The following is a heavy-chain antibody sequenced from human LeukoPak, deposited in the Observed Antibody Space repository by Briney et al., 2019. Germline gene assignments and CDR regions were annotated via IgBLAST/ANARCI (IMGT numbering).Heavy chain of an antibody. V-gene: IGHV6-1*01. D-gene: IGHD2-2*01. Sequence: SQTLSLTCAISGDSVSINSAAWNWIRQSPSRGLEWLGRTYYRSKWYNDYAVSVKSRITINPDTSKNQFSLQLNSVTPEDTAVYYCARDRIVVVPAAMLPNYYYGMDVWGQGTTVTVSS. CDR3: ARDRIVVVPAAMLPNYYYGMDV. CDR2: TYYRSKWYN. CDR1: GDSVSINSAA. J-gene: IGHJ6*02.